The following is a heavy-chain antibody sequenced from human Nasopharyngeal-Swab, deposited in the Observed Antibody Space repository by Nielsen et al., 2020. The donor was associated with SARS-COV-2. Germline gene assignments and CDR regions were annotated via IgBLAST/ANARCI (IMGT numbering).Heavy chain of an antibody. CDR2: IDTDGSTT. Sequence: GESLKISCAASGFTFSRYWMHWVRQVPGKGLVWVSRIDTDGSTTDHADSVKGRFTISRDNSKKTLYLQMNSLRADDTAVYYCARGSIAVAGTFHFDYWGQGTLVTVSS. CDR3: ARGSIAVAGTFHFDY. V-gene: IGHV3-74*01. D-gene: IGHD6-19*01. CDR1: GFTFSRYW. J-gene: IGHJ4*02.